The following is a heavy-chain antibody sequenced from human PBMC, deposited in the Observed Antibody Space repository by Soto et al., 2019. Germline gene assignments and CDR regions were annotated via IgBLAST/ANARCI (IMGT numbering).Heavy chain of an antibody. V-gene: IGHV3-21*01. CDR3: ARERRRGSSLSDY. CDR2: ISSSSGLI. CDR1: GFTFGSYT. J-gene: IGHJ4*02. D-gene: IGHD1-26*01. Sequence: PGGSLRLSCAASGFTFGSYTMNWVRQAPGKGLEWVSSISSSSGLIYYADSVMGRFTISRDNAKNSLYLQMNSLRAEDTALFYCARERRRGSSLSDYGGQEPLDT.